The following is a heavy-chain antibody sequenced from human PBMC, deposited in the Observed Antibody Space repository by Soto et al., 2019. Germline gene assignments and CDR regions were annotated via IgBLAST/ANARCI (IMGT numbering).Heavy chain of an antibody. Sequence: PSETLSLTCTVSWASIGSHYWTWIRQPPGKGLEWIGYIHYSGSTNYKPSLESRLTMSVDTSKNQFSLSLSSVTAADTAVYYCAGDTDNAFDVWGQGTMVTVSS. CDR1: WASIGSHY. D-gene: IGHD4-17*01. CDR3: AGDTDNAFDV. J-gene: IGHJ3*01. V-gene: IGHV4-59*11. CDR2: IHYSGST.